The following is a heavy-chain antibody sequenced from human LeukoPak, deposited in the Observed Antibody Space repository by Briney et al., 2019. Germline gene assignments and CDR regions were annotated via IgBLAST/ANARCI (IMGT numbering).Heavy chain of an antibody. J-gene: IGHJ4*02. V-gene: IGHV4-4*07. CDR2: IHTSGKT. CDR3: VRGGSAAASVFDY. Sequence: PSETLSLTCTASGGSISGYYWSWIRQPAGGGLEWIWHIHTSGKTNYNLSLKSRVSMSVDTSKNQFSLKLTSVTAADTAVYYCVRGGSAAASVFDYWGQGTLVTVSS. CDR1: GGSISGYY. D-gene: IGHD6-13*01.